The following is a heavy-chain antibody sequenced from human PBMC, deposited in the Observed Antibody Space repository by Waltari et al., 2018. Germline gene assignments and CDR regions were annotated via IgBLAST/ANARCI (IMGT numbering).Heavy chain of an antibody. D-gene: IGHD3-3*01. CDR3: ARHGTRITMTSSFDY. V-gene: IGHV4-39*01. CDR1: GGPISSSRYY. Sequence: QLQLQESGPGLVKPSETLSVTCTVSGGPISSSRYYWGWNRQPPGKGLERIGSIYHSGSTYYNPSLKSRVTMSVDTSNNQLSLKLSSVTAADTAVYYCARHGTRITMTSSFDYWGQGTLVTVSS. CDR2: IYHSGST. J-gene: IGHJ4*02.